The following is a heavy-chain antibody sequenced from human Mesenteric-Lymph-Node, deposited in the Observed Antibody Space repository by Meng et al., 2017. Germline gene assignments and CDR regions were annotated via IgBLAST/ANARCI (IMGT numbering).Heavy chain of an antibody. Sequence: SVKVSCKASGGTFSSYAISWVRQAPGQGLEWMGGIIPIFGTANYAQKFQGRVTITADESTSTAYMELSSLRSEDTAVYYCARGLLWFGDPNVGYYGMDVWGQGTTVTVSS. CDR3: ARGLLWFGDPNVGYYGMDV. CDR2: IIPIFGTA. J-gene: IGHJ6*02. D-gene: IGHD3-10*01. V-gene: IGHV1-69*13. CDR1: GGTFSSYA.